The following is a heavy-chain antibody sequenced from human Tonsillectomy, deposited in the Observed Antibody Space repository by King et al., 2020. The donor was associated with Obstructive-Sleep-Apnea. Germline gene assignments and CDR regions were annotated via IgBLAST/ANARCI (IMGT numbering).Heavy chain of an antibody. CDR3: AKDLRYLGYYFDH. V-gene: IGHV3-33*06. Sequence: VQLVESGGGVVQPGRSLRLSCTASGFTFSNYGMHWVRQAPGKGLEWVAVIWHDGSNEYYADSAKGRFTISRDNSKNTLYLQMNRLRAGDTAVYYCAKDLRYLGYYFDHWDQGTLVTVSS. D-gene: IGHD3-16*01. J-gene: IGHJ4*02. CDR1: GFTFSNYG. CDR2: IWHDGSNE.